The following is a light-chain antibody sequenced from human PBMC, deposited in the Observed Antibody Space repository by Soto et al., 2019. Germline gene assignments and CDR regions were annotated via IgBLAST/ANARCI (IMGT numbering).Light chain of an antibody. V-gene: IGKV3-11*01. CDR1: QSVSSY. J-gene: IGKJ1*01. CDR2: DAS. CDR3: QQRRNWPPT. Sequence: VLRNSQASLTLSPGERATLSCRASQSVSSYLAWYQQKPGQAPRLLIYDASNRATGIPARFSGSGSGTDFTLTISSLEHEDFAVYYCQQRRNWPPTFGQGTKVNIK.